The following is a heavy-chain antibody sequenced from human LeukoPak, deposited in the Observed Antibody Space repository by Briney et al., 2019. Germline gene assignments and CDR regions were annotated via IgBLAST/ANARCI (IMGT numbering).Heavy chain of an antibody. Sequence: SETLSLTCTVSGGSISSGDYYWSWIRQPPGKGLEWIGNIYYSGSTYYNPSLKSRVTISVDTSKNQFSLKLSSVTAADTAVYYCASQTSMYYDFWSRYYHFGWFDPWGQGTQVTVSS. J-gene: IGHJ5*02. CDR3: ASQTSMYYDFWSRYYHFGWFDP. CDR2: IYYSGST. V-gene: IGHV4-30-4*01. CDR1: GGSISSGDYY. D-gene: IGHD3-3*01.